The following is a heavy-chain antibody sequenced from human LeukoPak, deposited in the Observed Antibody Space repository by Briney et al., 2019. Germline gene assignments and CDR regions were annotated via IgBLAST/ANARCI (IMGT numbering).Heavy chain of an antibody. D-gene: IGHD4-17*01. CDR3: ARGPDYGDRLDYFDY. CDR2: VKKDGNQ. CDR1: GFTFTRHW. J-gene: IGHJ4*02. V-gene: IGHV3-7*01. Sequence: GGSLRLSCAASGFTFTRHWMEWVRQAPGKGLEWVASVKKDGNQYSVDSVKGRFIISRDNARNSLSLQMSSLRVEDTAIYFCARGPDYGDRLDYFDYWGQGTLVTVSS.